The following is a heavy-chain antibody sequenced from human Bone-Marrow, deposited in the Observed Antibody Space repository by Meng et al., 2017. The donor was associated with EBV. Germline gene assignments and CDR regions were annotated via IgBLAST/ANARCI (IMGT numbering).Heavy chain of an antibody. Sequence: QLHLRESGPGQVKPSETLPLTCTVSGDSISSFYYWGWIRQPPGRGLEWIGSVHYTGSTYYSPSLKSRVTVSVDTSKNQFSLRLTSVTAADTAVYYCARPFPSWQSPRLDPFGAWGQGTLVTVSS. CDR3: ARPFPSWQSPRLDPFGA. CDR2: VHYTGST. V-gene: IGHV4-39*01. J-gene: IGHJ5*02. D-gene: IGHD6-19*01. CDR1: GDSISSFYY.